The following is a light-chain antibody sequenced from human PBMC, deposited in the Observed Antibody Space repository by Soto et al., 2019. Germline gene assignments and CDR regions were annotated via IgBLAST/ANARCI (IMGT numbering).Light chain of an antibody. J-gene: IGKJ1*01. V-gene: IGKV3-20*01. Sequence: DIVLTQSPGTLSLSPGESATLSCRASQSVSSSYLAWYQQKPGQAPRLLIYGASSRATGIPDRFSGSGSGTDFTLTISRMEPEDFAVYYCQQYGGSPWTFGQGTKVEIK. CDR1: QSVSSSY. CDR2: GAS. CDR3: QQYGGSPWT.